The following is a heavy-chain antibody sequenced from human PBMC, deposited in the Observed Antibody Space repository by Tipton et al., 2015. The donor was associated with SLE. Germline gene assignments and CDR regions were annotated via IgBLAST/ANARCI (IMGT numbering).Heavy chain of an antibody. Sequence: VQLVQSGAEVMKPGSTLKISCKVSAYNFNDYYTHWVQQAPGKGLKWMGLVDPEEGDTIYAEKFQGRVTISADRSTGTVYLELSNLRSEDTAIYYCATSSEGLRSYYFYYFDVWGRGTLVTVSS. CDR1: AYNFNDYY. CDR2: VDPEEGDT. CDR3: ATSSEGLRSYYFYYFDV. D-gene: IGHD3-10*01. V-gene: IGHV1-69-2*01. J-gene: IGHJ2*01.